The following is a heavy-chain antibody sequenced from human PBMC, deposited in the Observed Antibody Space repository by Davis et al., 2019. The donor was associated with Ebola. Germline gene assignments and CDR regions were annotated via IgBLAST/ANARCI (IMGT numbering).Heavy chain of an antibody. Sequence: AASVKVSCKVSDYTLNELSIHWVRQAPGQGLEWMGRIIPILGIANYAQKFQGRVTITADKSTSTAYMELSSLRSEDTAVYYCARESHDSSGASYWGQGTLVTVSS. V-gene: IGHV1-69*04. CDR3: ARESHDSSGASY. CDR2: IIPILGIA. CDR1: DYTLNELS. J-gene: IGHJ4*02. D-gene: IGHD3-22*01.